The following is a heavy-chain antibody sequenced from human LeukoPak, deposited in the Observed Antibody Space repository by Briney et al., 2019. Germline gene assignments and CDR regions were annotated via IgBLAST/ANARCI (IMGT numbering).Heavy chain of an antibody. V-gene: IGHV3-23*01. CDR1: GFTFSSYA. J-gene: IGHJ4*02. CDR2: ISGSGGST. D-gene: IGHD6-19*01. Sequence: GGSLRLSCAASGFTFSSYAMSRVRQAPGKGLEWVSAISGSGGSTYYAESVKGRFTISRDNSKNTLYLQMNSLRAEDTAVYYCAKDDHGGSGWRDYFDYWGQGTLVTVSS. CDR3: AKDDHGGSGWRDYFDY.